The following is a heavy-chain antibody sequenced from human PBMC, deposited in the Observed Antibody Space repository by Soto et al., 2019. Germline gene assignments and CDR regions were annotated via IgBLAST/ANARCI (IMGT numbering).Heavy chain of an antibody. Sequence: VQLVESGGDLVQPGGSLRLSCVASGFNFSRYWMSWVRQAPGKGLQWVANIKEDGSEKHYVDSVTGRFTISRDNAINSLFLQMNTLRVEDSAVYYCARDQGSLRTISWVVSDYYYYGMDVWGRGTTVTVSS. D-gene: IGHD3-3*01. V-gene: IGHV3-7*03. CDR3: ARDQGSLRTISWVVSDYYYYGMDV. CDR2: IKEDGSEK. CDR1: GFNFSRYW. J-gene: IGHJ6*02.